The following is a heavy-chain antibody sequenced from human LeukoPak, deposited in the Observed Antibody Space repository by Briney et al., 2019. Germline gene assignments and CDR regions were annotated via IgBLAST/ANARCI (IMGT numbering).Heavy chain of an antibody. Sequence: SETLSLTCAVYGGSFSGYYWSWIRQPPGKGLEWIGEIDHSGSTNYNPSLKSRVTISVDTSKNQFSLKLSSVTAADTAVYYCARSGKYADYYYYMDVWGKGTTVTVSS. J-gene: IGHJ6*03. CDR2: IDHSGST. D-gene: IGHD2-2*01. CDR3: ARSGKYADYYYYMDV. V-gene: IGHV4-34*01. CDR1: GGSFSGYY.